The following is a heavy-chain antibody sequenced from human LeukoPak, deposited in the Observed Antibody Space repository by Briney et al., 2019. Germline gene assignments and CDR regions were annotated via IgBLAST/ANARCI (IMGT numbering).Heavy chain of an antibody. CDR3: ARGGARGELLFVY. D-gene: IGHD3-10*01. CDR2: IYHTGST. Sequence: SETLSLTCTVSGTSKKTFYWSWIRQPRGKGLEWIGYIYHTGSTNYKHFLRSRVTVSMDTYKSQFHLNLSSVTAADTAVYFCARGGARGELLFVYWGQGTLVTVSS. CDR1: GTSKKTFY. V-gene: IGHV4-59*01. J-gene: IGHJ4*02.